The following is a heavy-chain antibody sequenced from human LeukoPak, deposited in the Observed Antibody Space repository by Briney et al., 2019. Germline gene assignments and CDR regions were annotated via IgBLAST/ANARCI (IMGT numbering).Heavy chain of an antibody. V-gene: IGHV4-59*01. Sequence: SETLSLTCTVSGGALSRYYWSWIRQPPGKGLEWIGYMYYSGSTNYNPSLKSRVTISVDTSKNQFSLKLSSVTAADTAVYYCARGKVVPAAFDYWGQGSLVTVSS. J-gene: IGHJ4*02. CDR1: GGALSRYY. CDR3: ARGKVVPAAFDY. D-gene: IGHD2-2*01. CDR2: MYYSGST.